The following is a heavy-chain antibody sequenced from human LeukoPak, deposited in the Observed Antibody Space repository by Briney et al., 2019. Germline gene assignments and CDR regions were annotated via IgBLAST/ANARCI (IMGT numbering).Heavy chain of an antibody. CDR1: GGSISNHY. V-gene: IGHV4-59*08. D-gene: IGHD1-20*01. CDR2: IFYSGST. CDR3: ARHLTGTASLHY. Sequence: SETLSLTCIVSGGSISNHYWSWIRQPPGKGLEWISQIFYSGSTNYNPSLKSRVTISVDTSKNQVSLKLSSVTAADTAVYYCARHLTGTASLHYWGQGTLVTVSS. J-gene: IGHJ4*02.